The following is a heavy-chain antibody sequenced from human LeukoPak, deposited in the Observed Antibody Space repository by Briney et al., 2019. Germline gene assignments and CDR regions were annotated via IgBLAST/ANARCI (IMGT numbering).Heavy chain of an antibody. D-gene: IGHD3-16*01. V-gene: IGHV3-21*01. CDR2: ISSSSSYI. CDR3: ARDEGGGSFDY. CDR1: GFTFSSYS. J-gene: IGHJ4*02. Sequence: GRSLRLSCAASGFTFSSYSMNWVRQAPGKGLEWVSSISSSSSYIYYADSVKGRFTISRDNAKNSLYLQMNSLRAEDTAVYYCARDEGGGSFDYWAREPWSPSPQ.